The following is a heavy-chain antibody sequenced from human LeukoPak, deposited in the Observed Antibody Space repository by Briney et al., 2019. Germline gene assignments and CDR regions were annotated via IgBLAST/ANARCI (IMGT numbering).Heavy chain of an antibody. Sequence: GGSLRLSCAASGFTFSNYAMTWVRQAPGKGLEWVSAISGSGGSTYYADSVKGRFTISRDNSKNTLYLQMNSLRAEDTAVYYCAKLCSSGWYYFDYWGQGTLVTVSS. CDR3: AKLCSSGWYYFDY. CDR1: GFTFSNYA. CDR2: ISGSGGST. V-gene: IGHV3-23*01. D-gene: IGHD6-19*01. J-gene: IGHJ4*02.